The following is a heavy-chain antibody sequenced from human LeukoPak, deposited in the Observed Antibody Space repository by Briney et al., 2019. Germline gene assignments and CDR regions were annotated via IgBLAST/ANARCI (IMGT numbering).Heavy chain of an antibody. J-gene: IGHJ5*02. Sequence: GGSLRLSCAASGFTFSSYAMHWVRLAPGKGLEYVSAISSNGGSTYYANSVKGRFTISRDNSKNTLYLQMGSLRAEDMAVYYCARAMYGSGSYFGSWGQGTLVTVSS. D-gene: IGHD3-10*01. V-gene: IGHV3-64*01. CDR1: GFTFSSYA. CDR3: ARAMYGSGSYFGS. CDR2: ISSNGGST.